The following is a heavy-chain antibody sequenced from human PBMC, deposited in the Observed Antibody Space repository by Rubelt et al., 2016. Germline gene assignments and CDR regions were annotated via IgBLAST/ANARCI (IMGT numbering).Heavy chain of an antibody. Sequence: QITLKESGPTLVKPTQTLPLTCTFSGFSLSTTGVGVAWIRQPPGKALEWLALIYWDDDKRYSPSLKTRLTFTKDTSTNQVVLTMTYMDPVDTATDYCAHRGRSGTSYSSWGQRTLVTVSS. CDR3: AHRGRSGTSYSS. J-gene: IGHJ5*02. CDR1: GFSLSTTGVG. V-gene: IGHV2-5*02. D-gene: IGHD3-10*01. CDR2: IYWDDDK.